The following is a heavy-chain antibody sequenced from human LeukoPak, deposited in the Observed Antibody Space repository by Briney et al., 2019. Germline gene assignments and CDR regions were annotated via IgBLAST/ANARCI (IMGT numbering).Heavy chain of an antibody. J-gene: IGHJ4*02. CDR1: GFXFNNYW. Sequence: GGSLRLSCAASGFXFNNYWLHWVRQAPGKGLVWVSRTNTDGSSTTYADSVKGRFTISRDNAKNTLYLQMNSLRAEDTALYYCASSKNFDYWGRGTLVTVSS. CDR3: ASSKNFDY. CDR2: TNTDGSST. D-gene: IGHD2-2*01. V-gene: IGHV3-74*03.